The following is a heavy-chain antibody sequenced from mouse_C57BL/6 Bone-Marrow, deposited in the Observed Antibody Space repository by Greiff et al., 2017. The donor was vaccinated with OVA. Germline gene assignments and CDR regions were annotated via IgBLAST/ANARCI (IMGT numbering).Heavy chain of an antibody. CDR1: GYTFTSYT. V-gene: IGHV1-4*01. CDR3: AREDGNWFAY. D-gene: IGHD2-1*01. Sequence: QVQLQQSGAELARPGASVKMSCKASGYTFTSYTMHWVKQRPGKGLEWIGYINPSSGYTKYNQKFKDKATLTADKSSSTAYMQLSSLTSEDSAVYYCAREDGNWFAYWGQGTLVTVSA. J-gene: IGHJ3*01. CDR2: INPSSGYT.